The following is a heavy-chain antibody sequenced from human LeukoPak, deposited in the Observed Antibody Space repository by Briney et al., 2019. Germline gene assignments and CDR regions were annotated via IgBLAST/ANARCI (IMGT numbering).Heavy chain of an antibody. CDR2: IYYSGST. Sequence: PSQTLSLTCTVSGGSISSGGYYWSWIRQHPGKGLEWIGYIYYSGSTYYNPSLKSRVTISVDTSKNQFSLKLSSMTAADTAVYYCARGLVRGSGKIDYWGQGTLVTVSS. V-gene: IGHV4-31*03. CDR1: GGSISSGGYY. CDR3: ARGLVRGSGKIDY. J-gene: IGHJ4*02. D-gene: IGHD3-10*01.